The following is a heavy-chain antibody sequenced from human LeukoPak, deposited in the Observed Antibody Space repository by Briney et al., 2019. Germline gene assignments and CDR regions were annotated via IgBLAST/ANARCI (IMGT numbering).Heavy chain of an antibody. CDR1: GGSISSGDFH. J-gene: IGHJ3*02. CDR3: YIVGGIDGLDI. D-gene: IGHD1-26*01. Sequence: TLSLTCTVSGGSISSGDFHWSWIRQPPGKGLEWIGYIYYSGSTYYNPSLKSRVSISVDTYKNQFSLKLTSVTAADTAVYYCYIVGGIDGLDIWGQGTMVTVSS. CDR2: IYYSGST. V-gene: IGHV4-30-4*01.